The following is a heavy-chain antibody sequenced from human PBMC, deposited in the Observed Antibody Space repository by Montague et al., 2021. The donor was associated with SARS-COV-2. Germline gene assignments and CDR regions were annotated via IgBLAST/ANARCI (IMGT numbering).Heavy chain of an antibody. J-gene: IGHJ3*02. CDR2: IYDSGST. Sequence: SETLSLTCTVSGXSISSSNCYWAWIRQPPGKGLEWIGSIYDSGSTNYNPSLKSRVTISADTSKNHFSLKLNSVTAADTAAYYCARRGRNLVPVATTIGGFDIWGQGAMVTVSS. V-gene: IGHV4-39*02. CDR1: GXSISSSNCY. D-gene: IGHD5-12*01. CDR3: ARRGRNLVPVATTIGGFDI.